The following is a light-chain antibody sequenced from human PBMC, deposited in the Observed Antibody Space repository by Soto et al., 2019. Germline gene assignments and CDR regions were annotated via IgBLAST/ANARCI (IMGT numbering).Light chain of an antibody. V-gene: IGLV1-44*01. CDR3: AAWDDSLNALV. CDR2: SNN. Sequence: QSVLTQPPSASGTPGQRVTISCSGSSSNIASNTVNWYQQLPGTAPKLLIYSNNQRPSGVPDRFSGSKSGTSASLAISGLQSEDEADYYCAAWDDSLNALVFGGGTKVTVL. CDR1: SSNIASNT. J-gene: IGLJ2*01.